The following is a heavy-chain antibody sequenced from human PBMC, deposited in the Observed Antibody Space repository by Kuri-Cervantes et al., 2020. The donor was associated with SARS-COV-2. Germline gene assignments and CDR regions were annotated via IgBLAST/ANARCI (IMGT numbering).Heavy chain of an antibody. J-gene: IGHJ4*02. CDR3: TTEVFVVVVTKY. D-gene: IGHD2-15*01. CDR2: IKSKTDGGTT. CDR1: GFTFNNAW. V-gene: IGHV3-15*07. Sequence: GESLKISCAASGFTFNNAWMNWVRQAPGKGLEWVGRIKSKTDGGTTDYAAPVKGRFTISRDDSKNTLYLQMNSLKTEDTAVYYCTTEVFVVVVTKYWGQGTLVTVSS.